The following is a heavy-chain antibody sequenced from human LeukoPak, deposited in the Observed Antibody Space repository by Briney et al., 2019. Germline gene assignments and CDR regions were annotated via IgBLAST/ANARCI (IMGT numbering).Heavy chain of an antibody. CDR1: GDSISSSRYY. CDR3: ARLATFGGYFDY. V-gene: IGHV4-39*01. Sequence: PSETLSLTCTVSGDSISSSRYYWGWIRHPPGKGPEWIESVSYSGSSYYNPSLKSRVTTSVDMSKNPFSLKMTSLTAADTAVYYCARLATFGGYFDYWGQGTLVTVSS. D-gene: IGHD3-10*01. CDR2: VSYSGSS. J-gene: IGHJ4*02.